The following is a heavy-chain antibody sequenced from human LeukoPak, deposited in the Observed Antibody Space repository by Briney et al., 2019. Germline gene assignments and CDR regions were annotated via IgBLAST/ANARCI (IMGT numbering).Heavy chain of an antibody. V-gene: IGHV5-51*01. J-gene: IGHJ3*02. Sequence: GESLKISCKGSGYSFTSYWIGWVRQMPGKGLEWMGIIYPGDSDTRYSPSFQGQVSVSADKSISTAYLHWSSLKASDTAIYYCARQSCSGGDCYSRAFGIWGQGTMVAVSS. CDR1: GYSFTSYW. D-gene: IGHD2-15*01. CDR2: IYPGDSDT. CDR3: ARQSCSGGDCYSRAFGI.